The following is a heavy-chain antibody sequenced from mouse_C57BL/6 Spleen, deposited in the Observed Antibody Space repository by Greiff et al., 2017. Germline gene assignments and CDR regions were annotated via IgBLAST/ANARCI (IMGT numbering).Heavy chain of an antibody. V-gene: IGHV5-17*01. Sequence: EVKVEESGGGLVKPGGSLKLSCAASGFTFSDYGMHWVRQAPEKGLEWVAYISSGSSTIYYADTVKGRFTISRDNAKNTLFLQMTSLRSEDTAMYYCATGVTGLAYWGQGTLVTVSA. CDR1: GFTFSDYG. CDR3: ATGVTGLAY. J-gene: IGHJ3*01. D-gene: IGHD2-1*01. CDR2: ISSGSSTI.